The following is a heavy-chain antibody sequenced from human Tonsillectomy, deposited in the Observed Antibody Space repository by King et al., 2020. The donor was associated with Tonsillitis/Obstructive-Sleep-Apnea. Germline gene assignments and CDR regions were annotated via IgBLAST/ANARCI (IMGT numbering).Heavy chain of an antibody. CDR3: TRDSYYDFWSGYSYYFDY. Sequence: QLVQSGGGLVQPGRSLRLSCTGSGFTFGDYAMNWVRQAPGKGLEWVGFIRSKADGGTTEYAASVKGRFTISRDDSKSIAYLQRNSLKTEDTAVYYCTRDSYYDFWSGYSYYFDYWGQGTLVTVSS. J-gene: IGHJ4*02. V-gene: IGHV3-49*04. CDR2: IRSKADGGTT. CDR1: GFTFGDYA. D-gene: IGHD3-3*01.